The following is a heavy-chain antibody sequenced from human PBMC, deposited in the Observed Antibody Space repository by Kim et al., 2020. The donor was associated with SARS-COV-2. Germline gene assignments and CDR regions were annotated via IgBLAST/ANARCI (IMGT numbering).Heavy chain of an antibody. D-gene: IGHD3-10*01. CDR3: ALGSGSYTINWFDP. CDR2: IYHSGST. J-gene: IGHJ5*02. CDR1: GYSISSGYY. Sequence: SETLSLTCTVSGYSISSGYYWGWIRQPPGKGLEWIGSIYHSGSTYYNPSLKSRVTISVDTSKNQFSLKLSSVTAADTAVYYCALGSGSYTINWFDPWGQG. V-gene: IGHV4-38-2*02.